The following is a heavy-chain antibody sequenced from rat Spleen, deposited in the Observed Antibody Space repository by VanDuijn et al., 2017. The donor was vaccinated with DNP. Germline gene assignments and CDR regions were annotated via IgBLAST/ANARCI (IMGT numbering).Heavy chain of an antibody. CDR1: GFTFSKYG. Sequence: VQLVESGGDLVQPGRSLKLSCAASGFTFSKYGMAWVRQAPTQGLEWMGRIKSGGNTDYSSGLKSRLSISRDTSKSQVFLKMNSVQTEDTAMYFCASSGGPYYYDCYYAMDAWGQGTSVSVSS. J-gene: IGHJ4*01. V-gene: IGHV2-27*01. D-gene: IGHD1-12*01. CDR3: ASSGGPYYYDCYYAMDA. CDR2: IKSGGNT.